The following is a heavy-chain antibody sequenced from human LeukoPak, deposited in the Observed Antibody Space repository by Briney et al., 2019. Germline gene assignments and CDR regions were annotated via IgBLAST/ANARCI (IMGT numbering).Heavy chain of an antibody. CDR2: IKQDGSEK. CDR1: GFTFSSYW. J-gene: IGHJ6*03. CDR3: AKDHRLVAGMDV. Sequence: GGSLRLSCAASGFTFSSYWMSWVRQAPGKGLEWVANIKQDGSEKYYVDSVKGRFTISRDNSKNTLYLQMNSLRAEDTAVYYCAKDHRLVAGMDVWGKGTTVTISS. V-gene: IGHV3-7*01. D-gene: IGHD6-19*01.